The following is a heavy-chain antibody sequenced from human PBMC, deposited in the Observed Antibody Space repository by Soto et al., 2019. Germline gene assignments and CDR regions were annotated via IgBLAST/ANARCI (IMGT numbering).Heavy chain of an antibody. Sequence: RGSLRLSDEGSGWRFDSYAMNWVRQAPGKGLEWVSYISSSSSTIYYADSVKGRFTISRDNAKNSLYLQMNSLRAEDTAVYYCARDYDSSGFYWGQGTLVTVSS. V-gene: IGHV3-48*01. CDR3: ARDYDSSGFY. J-gene: IGHJ4*02. D-gene: IGHD6-19*01. CDR1: GWRFDSYA. CDR2: ISSSSSTI.